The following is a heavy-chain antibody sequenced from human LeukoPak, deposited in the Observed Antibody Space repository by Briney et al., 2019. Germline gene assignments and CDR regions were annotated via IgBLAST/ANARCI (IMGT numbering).Heavy chain of an antibody. CDR2: IIPILGIA. J-gene: IGHJ5*02. CDR1: GGTFSSYA. Sequence: GASVKVSCKASGGTFSSYAISWVRQAPGQGLEWMGRIIPILGIANYAQKFQGRVTITADKSTSTAYMELSSLRSDDTAVYYCARGFRLSAIEDWFDPWGQGTLVTVSS. V-gene: IGHV1-69*04. D-gene: IGHD2-2*02. CDR3: ARGFRLSAIEDWFDP.